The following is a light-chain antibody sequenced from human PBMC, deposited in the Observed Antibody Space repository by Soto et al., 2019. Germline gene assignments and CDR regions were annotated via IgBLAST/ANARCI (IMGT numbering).Light chain of an antibody. J-gene: IGKJ1*01. CDR3: QQYNSYSWT. V-gene: IGKV1-5*03. CDR1: QSITSR. CDR2: KGS. Sequence: DIQLTQSPSTLSSSVGDRVTISCRASQSITSRLAWYQQKPGQAPKLLIYKGSGIESGVPARFSGSASGTEFTLTISSLQPDDFATYYCQQYNSYSWTFGQGTKVDIK.